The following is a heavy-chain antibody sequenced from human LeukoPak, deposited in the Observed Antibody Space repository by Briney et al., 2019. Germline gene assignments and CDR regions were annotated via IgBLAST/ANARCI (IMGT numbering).Heavy chain of an antibody. D-gene: IGHD6-13*01. CDR3: AREGDKSYSSSWRHNWFDP. CDR2: TYYRSKWYN. J-gene: IGHJ5*02. Sequence: SQTPSLTCAISGDSVSSNSAAWNWIRQSPSRGLEWLGRTYYRSKWYNDYAVSVKSRITINPDTSKNQFSLQLNSVTPEDTAVYYCAREGDKSYSSSWRHNWFDPWGQGTLVTVSS. CDR1: GDSVSSNSAA. V-gene: IGHV6-1*01.